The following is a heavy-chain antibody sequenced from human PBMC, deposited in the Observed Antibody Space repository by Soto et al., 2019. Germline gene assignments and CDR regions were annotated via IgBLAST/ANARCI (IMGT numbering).Heavy chain of an antibody. CDR1: GNSHTNSL. Sequence: GLTRRISWKGAGNSHTNSLTNSVLQMSGKGLQWMGKIDPSDAYTNYSPSFQGHVTISVEKSINTAYLQWSSLKASDTAMYYGAIRTPSKDYWGQGTRV. D-gene: IGHD1-7*01. CDR2: IDPSDAYT. J-gene: IGHJ4*02. CDR3: AIRTPSKDY. V-gene: IGHV5-10-1*01.